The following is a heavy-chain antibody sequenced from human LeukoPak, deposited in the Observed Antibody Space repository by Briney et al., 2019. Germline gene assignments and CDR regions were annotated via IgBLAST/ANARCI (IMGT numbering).Heavy chain of an antibody. CDR1: GGSFSGYY. CDR3: ARGRYSYGYPNYYYYMDV. CDR2: INHSGST. D-gene: IGHD5-18*01. Sequence: SETLSLTCAVYGGSFSGYYWSWIRQPPGKGLEWIGEINHSGSTNYNPSLKSRVTISVDTSKNQFSLKLSSVTAADTAVYYCARGRYSYGYPNYYYYMDVWGKGTTVTVSS. J-gene: IGHJ6*03. V-gene: IGHV4-34*01.